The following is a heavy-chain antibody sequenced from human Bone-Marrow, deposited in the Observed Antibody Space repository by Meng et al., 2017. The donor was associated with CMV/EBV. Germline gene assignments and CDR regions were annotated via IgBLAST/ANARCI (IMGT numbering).Heavy chain of an antibody. J-gene: IGHJ1*01. Sequence: GGSLRFSCAASGFTFSSYGMHWVRQAPGKGLEGVAFIRYDGSNTYYADSVKGRFTISRDNSKNTLYLQMNSLRAEDTAVYYCAKAPPDYGGNSKLNFQHCGQGTLVTVSS. D-gene: IGHD4-23*01. CDR3: AKAPPDYGGNSKLNFQH. CDR1: GFTFSSYG. CDR2: IRYDGSNT. V-gene: IGHV3-30*02.